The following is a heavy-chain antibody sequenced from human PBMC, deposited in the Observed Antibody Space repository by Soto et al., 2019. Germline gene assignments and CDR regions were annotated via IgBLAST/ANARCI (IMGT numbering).Heavy chain of an antibody. J-gene: IGHJ5*02. D-gene: IGHD3-10*01. CDR2: IYWDDDK. CDR1: WFSRSTSGVG. Sequence: QITLKESGPTLVTLTQSLTLTGTFSWFSRSTSGVGVGWIRQPPGKSLEWLALIYWDDDKRYSPSLKSRLTITTDTSKTQVVLKMTNMDPVDTATYYCAQGQYGSATYTDCFDPWGKGPLVTVSS. V-gene: IGHV2-5*02. CDR3: AQGQYGSATYTDCFDP.